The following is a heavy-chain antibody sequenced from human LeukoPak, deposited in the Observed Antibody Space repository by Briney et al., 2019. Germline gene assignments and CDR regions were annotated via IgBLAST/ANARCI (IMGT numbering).Heavy chain of an antibody. CDR1: GGSINSYY. Sequence: SETLSLTCTVSGGSINSYYWSWIRQPAGKGLEWIGRIYTSGSTNYNPSLKSRVTTSVDTSKNQFSLKLSSVTAADTAVYYCARGTYCSGGSCYPYYFDYWGQGTLVTVSS. J-gene: IGHJ4*02. D-gene: IGHD2-15*01. CDR3: ARGTYCSGGSCYPYYFDY. CDR2: IYTSGST. V-gene: IGHV4-4*07.